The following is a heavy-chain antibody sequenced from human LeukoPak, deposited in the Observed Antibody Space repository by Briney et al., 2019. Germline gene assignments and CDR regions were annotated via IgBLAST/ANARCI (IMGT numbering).Heavy chain of an antibody. J-gene: IGHJ4*02. CDR2: IKQDGSEK. D-gene: IGHD6-13*01. CDR1: GFTFSSYW. CDR3: ARMVPGGGSSWPTFDY. Sequence: GGSLRLSCAASGFTFSSYWMSWVRQAPGKGLEWVANIKQDGSEKYYVDSVKGRFTISRDNAKNSLYLQMNSLRAEDTAVYYCARMVPGGGSSWPTFDYWGQGTLVTVSS. V-gene: IGHV3-7*01.